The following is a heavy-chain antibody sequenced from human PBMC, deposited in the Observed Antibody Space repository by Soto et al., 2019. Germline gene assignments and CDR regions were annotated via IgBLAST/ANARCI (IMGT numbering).Heavy chain of an antibody. CDR2: IIPIFGTA. CDR3: AEVRGSGELHLDY. J-gene: IGHJ4*02. Sequence: SVKVSCKASGGTFSSYAISWVRQAPGQGLEWMGGIIPIFGTANYAQKFQGRVTITADESTSTAYMELSSLRSEDTAVYYCAEVRGSGELHLDYWGQGTLVTVSS. V-gene: IGHV1-69*13. D-gene: IGHD3-10*01. CDR1: GGTFSSYA.